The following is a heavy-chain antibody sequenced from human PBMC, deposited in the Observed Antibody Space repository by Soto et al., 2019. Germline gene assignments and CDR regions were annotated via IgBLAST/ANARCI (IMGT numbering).Heavy chain of an antibody. Sequence: GGSLRLSCAASGFTFSSYAMSWVRQAPGKGLEWVSAISGSGGSTYYADSVKGRLTTSRDNSKNTLYLQMNSLRAEDTAVYYCAKGWDRYEGDYMDVWGKGTTVTVSS. CDR2: ISGSGGST. D-gene: IGHD5-12*01. V-gene: IGHV3-23*01. CDR3: AKGWDRYEGDYMDV. J-gene: IGHJ6*03. CDR1: GFTFSSYA.